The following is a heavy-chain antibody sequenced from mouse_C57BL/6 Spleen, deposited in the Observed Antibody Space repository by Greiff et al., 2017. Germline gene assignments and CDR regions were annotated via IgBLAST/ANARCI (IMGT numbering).Heavy chain of an antibody. Sequence: QVQLQQSGAELVKPGASVKMSCKASGYTFTSYWITWVKQRPGQGLEWIGDIYPGSGSTNYNEKFKSKATLTVDTSSSTAYMQLSSLTSEDSAVYYCARRNYYDDGWFAYWGQGTLVTVSA. CDR3: ARRNYYDDGWFAY. J-gene: IGHJ3*01. D-gene: IGHD2-4*01. V-gene: IGHV1-55*01. CDR2: IYPGSGST. CDR1: GYTFTSYW.